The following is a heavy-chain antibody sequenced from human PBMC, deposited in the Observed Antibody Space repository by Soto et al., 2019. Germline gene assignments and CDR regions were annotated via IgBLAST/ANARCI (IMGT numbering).Heavy chain of an antibody. D-gene: IGHD3-10*01. Sequence: GASVKPSCKACGDRFTSYYMHWVRQAPGQGLEWMGIINPSGGSTSYAQKFQGRVTMTRDTSTSTVYMELSSLRSEDTAVYYCARDPNRSGYGMDVWGQGTTVTVSS. CDR1: GDRFTSYY. CDR3: ARDPNRSGYGMDV. J-gene: IGHJ6*02. CDR2: INPSGGST. V-gene: IGHV1-46*01.